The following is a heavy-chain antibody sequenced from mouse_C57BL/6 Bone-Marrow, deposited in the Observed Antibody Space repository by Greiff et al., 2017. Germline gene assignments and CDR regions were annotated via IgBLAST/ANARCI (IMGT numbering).Heavy chain of an antibody. CDR1: GYTFTSYW. D-gene: IGHD1-1*01. Sequence: VKLQQPGAELVKPGASVTMSCKASGYTFTSYWITWVKQRPGQGLEWIGDIYPGSGSTNYNEKFKSKATLTVDTSSSTAYMQLSSLTSEDSAVYYCARSITTVVGYWGQGTTRTVSS. CDR3: ARSITTVVGY. J-gene: IGHJ2*01. V-gene: IGHV1-55*01. CDR2: IYPGSGST.